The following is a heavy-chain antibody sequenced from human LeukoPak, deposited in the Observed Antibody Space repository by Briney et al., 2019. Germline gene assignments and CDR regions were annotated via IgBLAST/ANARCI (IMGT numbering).Heavy chain of an antibody. V-gene: IGHV1-69*04. CDR3: ARDPDPHYGMDV. CDR1: GGTFSSYA. Sequence: SVKVSCKASGGTFSSYAISWVRQAPGQGLEWMGRIIPILGIANYAQKFQGRVTITADKSTSTAYMELSSLRSEDTAVYYCARDPDPHYGMDVWGQGTTVTVSS. CDR2: IIPILGIA. J-gene: IGHJ6*02.